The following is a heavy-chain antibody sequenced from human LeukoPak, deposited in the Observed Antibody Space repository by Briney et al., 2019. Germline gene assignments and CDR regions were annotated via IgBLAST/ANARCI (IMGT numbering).Heavy chain of an antibody. CDR3: ARGSLVVAPAAAKFDY. Sequence: GESLKISCKGSGYTFTSYGISWVRQAPGQGLEWMGWISAYNGNTNYAQKLQGRVTITGDTSASTAYMELSSLRSEDMAVYYCARGSLVVAPAAAKFDYWGQGTLVTVSS. CDR2: ISAYNGNT. V-gene: IGHV1-18*03. CDR1: GYTFTSYG. D-gene: IGHD2-15*01. J-gene: IGHJ4*02.